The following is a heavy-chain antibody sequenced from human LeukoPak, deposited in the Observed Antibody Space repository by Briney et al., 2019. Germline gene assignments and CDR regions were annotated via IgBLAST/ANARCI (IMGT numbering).Heavy chain of an antibody. D-gene: IGHD3-10*01. CDR2: ISSSSSYI. CDR1: GFTFSRNT. Sequence: GGSLRLSCAASGFTFSRNTMNWVRQAPGKGLEWVSSISSSSSYIYYADSVKGRFTISRDKSKNTLYLQMNSLRAEDTAVYYCASPYSYASGSLDVWGKGTTVTISS. J-gene: IGHJ6*04. CDR3: ASPYSYASGSLDV. V-gene: IGHV3-21*04.